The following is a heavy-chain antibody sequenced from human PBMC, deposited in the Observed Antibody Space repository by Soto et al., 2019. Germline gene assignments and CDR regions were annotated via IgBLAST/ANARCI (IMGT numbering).Heavy chain of an antibody. Sequence: QVQLQESGPGLVKQSETLSLTCTVSGGSISTYYWSWIRQPPGKGLEWIGYIYYGGGANYNPSLKSRVTIALDRYTKPFSLRLNSVTAADTAVYYCTRCGPGIDGVWSALDYWGQGTLVTVSS. CDR1: GGSISTYY. CDR3: TRCGPGIDGVWSALDY. CDR2: IYYGGGA. V-gene: IGHV4-59*08. J-gene: IGHJ4*02. D-gene: IGHD2-21*01.